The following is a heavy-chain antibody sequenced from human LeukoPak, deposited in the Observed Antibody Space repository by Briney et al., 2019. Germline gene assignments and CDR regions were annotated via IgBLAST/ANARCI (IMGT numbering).Heavy chain of an antibody. CDR1: GFTFSSCW. J-gene: IGHJ4*02. Sequence: PGGSLRLSCAASGFTFSSCWMSWVRQAPGKGLEWVANIKQDGSDKYYVDSVKGRFTISRDNAKNSLYLQMNSLRLEDTAVCYCARGYGDFDYWGQGTLVTVSS. CDR2: IKQDGSDK. D-gene: IGHD4-17*01. CDR3: ARGYGDFDY. V-gene: IGHV3-7*04.